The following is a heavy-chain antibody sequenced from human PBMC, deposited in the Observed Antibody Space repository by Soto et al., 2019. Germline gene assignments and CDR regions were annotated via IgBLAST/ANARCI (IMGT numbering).Heavy chain of an antibody. CDR3: ARQGWSAGGGMDV. CDR1: GGSVSSGSYY. D-gene: IGHD3-3*01. J-gene: IGHJ6*02. V-gene: IGHV4-61*01. Sequence: LSLTCTVSGGSVSSGSYYWSWIRQPPGKGLEWFGYIYYSGSTNYNPSLKSRVTISVDTSKNQFSLKLSSVTAADTAVYYCARQGWSAGGGMDVWGQGTTVTVSS. CDR2: IYYSGST.